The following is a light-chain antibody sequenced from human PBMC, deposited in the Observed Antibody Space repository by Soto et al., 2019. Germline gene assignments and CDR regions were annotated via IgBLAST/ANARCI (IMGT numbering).Light chain of an antibody. CDR1: SSDVGDHNS. V-gene: IGLV2-14*03. CDR3: GSYTTSITMI. J-gene: IGLJ2*01. Sequence: QSALTQPASVSGSPGQSITISCTGTSSDVGDHNSVSWYQQQPGKAPKLMIYAVSNRPSGVSNRFSGSKSGNTASLTISGLQAVDEADYYCGSYTTSITMIFGGGTKLTVL. CDR2: AVS.